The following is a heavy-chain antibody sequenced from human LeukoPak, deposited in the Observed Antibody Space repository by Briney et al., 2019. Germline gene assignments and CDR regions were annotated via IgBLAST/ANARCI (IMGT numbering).Heavy chain of an antibody. CDR2: IWYDGSNT. J-gene: IGHJ4*02. Sequence: GGSLRLSCAASGFTFSIHGMHWARQAPGKGLEWVAFIWYDGSNTYYADSVKGRFTVSRDNSKNTLYLQMNSLRPEDTAVYYCAKWAVAAAAYFDYWGQGTPVTVSS. D-gene: IGHD6-13*01. V-gene: IGHV3-30*02. CDR1: GFTFSIHG. CDR3: AKWAVAAAAYFDY.